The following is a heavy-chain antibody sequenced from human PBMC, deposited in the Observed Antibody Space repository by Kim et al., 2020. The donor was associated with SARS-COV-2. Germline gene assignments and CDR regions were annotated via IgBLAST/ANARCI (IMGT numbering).Heavy chain of an antibody. Sequence: SETLSLTCTVSGGSISDYYWSWIRQPPGKGLEWIGYMYYSGSTNYNPSLKSRVTISIDTSKNQLSLKLSSVTAADTAMYYCAGEPTTWAELAGCDIWGQG. CDR2: MYYSGST. D-gene: IGHD4-17*01. J-gene: IGHJ3*02. V-gene: IGHV4-59*01. CDR3: AGEPTTWAELAGCDI. CDR1: GGSISDYY.